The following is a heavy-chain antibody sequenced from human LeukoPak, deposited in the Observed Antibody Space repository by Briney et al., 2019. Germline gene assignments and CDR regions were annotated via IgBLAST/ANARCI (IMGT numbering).Heavy chain of an antibody. Sequence: GGSLRLSCEASGFTLSDYYMGWIRQAPGKGLEWVSYITDNGRKTYYADSVKGRFTISRDNAKYSLYLQINRLRAEDTAVYYCARDYYDSSGYYSYYFDYWGQGTLVTVSS. J-gene: IGHJ4*02. D-gene: IGHD3-22*01. CDR2: ITDNGRKT. CDR3: ARDYYDSSGYYSYYFDY. CDR1: GFTLSDYY. V-gene: IGHV3-11*04.